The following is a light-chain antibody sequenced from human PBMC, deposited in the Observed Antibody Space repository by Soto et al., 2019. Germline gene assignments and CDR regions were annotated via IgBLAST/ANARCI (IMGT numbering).Light chain of an antibody. CDR2: GAS. V-gene: IGKV3-20*01. J-gene: IGKJ3*01. Sequence: EVVLTQSPGTLSLSPGGRATLSCRASQGVTTAYLAWYQHKPGQAPRLLIYGASNRATGIPDRFSGSGSGTDFTLTISRLEPEDFAVYSCQQYGASPLFTFGPGTKVDLK. CDR1: QGVTTAY. CDR3: QQYGASPLFT.